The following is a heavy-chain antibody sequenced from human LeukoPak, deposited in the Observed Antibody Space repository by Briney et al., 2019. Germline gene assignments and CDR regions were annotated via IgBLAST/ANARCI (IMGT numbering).Heavy chain of an antibody. CDR2: IKQDGSEK. CDR1: GFTFSSYW. CDR3: ARGPRYYYDSSGYYFLDY. J-gene: IGHJ4*01. D-gene: IGHD3-22*01. V-gene: IGHV3-7*01. Sequence: GGSLRLSCAASGFTFSSYWMSWDRQAPGKGLEWVANIKQDGSEKYYVDSVKGRFTISRDNAKNSLYLQMNSLRAEDTAVYYCARGPRYYYDSSGYYFLDYWGQGTLVTVSS.